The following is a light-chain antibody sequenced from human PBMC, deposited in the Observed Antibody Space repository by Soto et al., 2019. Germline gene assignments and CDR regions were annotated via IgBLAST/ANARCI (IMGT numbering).Light chain of an antibody. CDR2: GAS. J-gene: IGKJ4*01. CDR1: QSVSSN. V-gene: IGKV3-15*01. Sequence: EIVMTQSPATLSVSPGERATLSCRASQSVSSNLAWYQQKPGQAPRLLIYGASTRATGIPARFSGSGSGTELTLTISSLQSEDFAVYYCQQYNNWPPLTFGGGTKVEIQ. CDR3: QQYNNWPPLT.